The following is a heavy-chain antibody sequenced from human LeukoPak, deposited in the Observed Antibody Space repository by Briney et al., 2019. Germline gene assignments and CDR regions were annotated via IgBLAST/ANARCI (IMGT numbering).Heavy chain of an antibody. CDR3: ARIGYSSSSFDY. CDR1: GFRFSNYW. D-gene: IGHD6-6*01. V-gene: IGHV3-7*01. J-gene: IGHJ4*02. Sequence: PGGSLRLSCAASGFRFSNYWMSWVRQAPGKGLEWVANIKQDGSVEYYVDSVKGRFTISRDNTKNSQYLHMNSLRAEDTAVYYCARIGYSSSSFDYWGQGTLVTVSS. CDR2: IKQDGSVE.